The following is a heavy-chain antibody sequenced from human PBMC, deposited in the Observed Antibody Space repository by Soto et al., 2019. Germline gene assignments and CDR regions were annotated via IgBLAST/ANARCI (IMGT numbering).Heavy chain of an antibody. CDR3: ARASSSSSVYYYYGMDV. Sequence: SETLSLTCTVSGGSISSHYWSWIRQPPGKGLEWIGYIYYSGSTNYNPSLKSRVTISVDTSKNQFSLKLSSVTAADTAVYYCARASSSSSVYYYYGMDVWGQGTTVTVSS. J-gene: IGHJ6*02. CDR2: IYYSGST. CDR1: GGSISSHY. V-gene: IGHV4-59*11. D-gene: IGHD6-6*01.